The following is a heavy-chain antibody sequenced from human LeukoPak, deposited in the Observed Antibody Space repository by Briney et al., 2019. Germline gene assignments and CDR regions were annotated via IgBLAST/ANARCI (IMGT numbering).Heavy chain of an antibody. CDR2: INPNSGAT. CDR3: ARLGFGELLYYCDY. J-gene: IGHJ4*02. V-gene: IGHV1-2*02. CDR1: GYGFTDYY. D-gene: IGHD3-10*01. Sequence: GASVKASCKASGYGFTDYYMHWVRQAPGQGLEWMGWINPNSGATNYAQKFQGRVTMTRDTSISTAYMEMNNLRSDDTAVYYCARLGFGELLYYCDYWGQGTLVTVSS.